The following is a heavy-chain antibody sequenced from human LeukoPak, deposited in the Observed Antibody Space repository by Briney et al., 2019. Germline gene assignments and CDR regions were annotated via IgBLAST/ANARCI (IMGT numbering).Heavy chain of an antibody. CDR2: IWYDGSNK. D-gene: IGHD3-10*01. J-gene: IGHJ4*02. CDR3: AKDQGILGAADY. Sequence: GRSLRLSCAASGFTFSSYGMHWVRQAPGKGLEWVAVIWYDGSNKYYADSVKGRFTISRDSSKDTLYLQMNSLRAEDTAVYYCAKDQGILGAADYWGQGTLVTVSS. V-gene: IGHV3-33*06. CDR1: GFTFSSYG.